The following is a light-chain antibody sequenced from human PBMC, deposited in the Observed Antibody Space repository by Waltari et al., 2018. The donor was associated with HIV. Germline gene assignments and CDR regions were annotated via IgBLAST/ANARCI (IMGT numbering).Light chain of an antibody. CDR1: SSDIGAYNY. V-gene: IGLV2-14*03. Sequence: QSALTQAASVSGSPGQSITISCTGSSSDIGAYNYVSWYQQHPDNVPKLVIYEVRTRPSGLSNRFSGSKSGNTASLTISGLQADDEASYYCSSYTASSTLDVVFGGGTRLTVL. CDR2: EVR. J-gene: IGLJ2*01. CDR3: SSYTASSTLDVV.